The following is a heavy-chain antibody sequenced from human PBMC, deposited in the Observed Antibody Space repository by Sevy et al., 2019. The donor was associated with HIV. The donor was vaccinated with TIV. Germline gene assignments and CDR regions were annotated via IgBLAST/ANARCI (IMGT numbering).Heavy chain of an antibody. CDR1: GYTFTGYY. CDR3: ARTQANDFWSGYTPPGDY. Sequence: ASVKVSCKASGYTFTGYYMHWVRQAPGQGLEWMGWINPNSGGTNYAQKFQGRVTMTRDTSISTAYMELSRLRSDDTAVYYCARTQANDFWSGYTPPGDYWGQGTLVTVSS. D-gene: IGHD3-3*01. J-gene: IGHJ4*02. V-gene: IGHV1-2*02. CDR2: INPNSGGT.